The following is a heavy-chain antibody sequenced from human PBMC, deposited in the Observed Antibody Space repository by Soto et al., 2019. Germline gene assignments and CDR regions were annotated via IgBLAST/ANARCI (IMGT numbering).Heavy chain of an antibody. D-gene: IGHD6-6*01. CDR3: ARDRLDVAARHNYYYYGMDV. J-gene: IGHJ6*02. CDR1: GGTFSSYA. Sequence: QVQLVQSGAEVKKPGSSVKVSCKASGGTFSSYAISWVRQAPGQGLEWMGGIIPIFGTANYAQKFQGRVTITADESTSTAYMELSSLRSEDTAVYYCARDRLDVAARHNYYYYGMDVWGQGTTVTVSS. V-gene: IGHV1-69*01. CDR2: IIPIFGTA.